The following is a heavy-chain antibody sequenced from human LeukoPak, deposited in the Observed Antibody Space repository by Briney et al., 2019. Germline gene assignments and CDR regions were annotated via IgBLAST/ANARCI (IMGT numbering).Heavy chain of an antibody. J-gene: IGHJ4*02. CDR2: ICYGGINK. CDR3: ARAALGYCSSTSCPRLYFDY. D-gene: IGHD2-2*01. Sequence: GGSLTLSCAASGFTFSSYGMHWVRQAPGKGLEWVAVICYGGINKYYADSVKGRFTISRDNSKNTLYLQMNSLRAEDTAVYYCARAALGYCSSTSCPRLYFDYWGQGSLVTVSS. CDR1: GFTFSSYG. V-gene: IGHV3-33*01.